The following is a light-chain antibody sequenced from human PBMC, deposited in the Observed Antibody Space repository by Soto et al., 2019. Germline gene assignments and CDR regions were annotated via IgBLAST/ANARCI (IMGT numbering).Light chain of an antibody. J-gene: IGLJ2*01. V-gene: IGLV2-14*03. CDR3: TSYTTKSTVA. CDR2: DVT. CDR1: SSDVGAYDY. Sequence: QSALTQPASVSGSPGQSIAISCTGTSSDVGAYDYVSWYQQHPGEAPKLMIFDVTRRPSGVSDRFSGSKSGTTASLTISGLQAEDEADYYCTSYTTKSTVAFGGGTKPPS.